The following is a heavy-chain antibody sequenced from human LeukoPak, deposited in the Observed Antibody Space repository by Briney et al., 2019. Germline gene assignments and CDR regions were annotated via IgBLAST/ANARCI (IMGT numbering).Heavy chain of an antibody. CDR2: INPNSGGT. D-gene: IGHD6-13*01. J-gene: IGHJ4*02. V-gene: IGHV1-2*02. Sequence: ASVKVSCKASGYTFTGYYMHWVRQAPGQGLEWMGWINPNSGGTNYAQKFQGRVTMTRDTSISTAYMELSRLRSDDTAVYYCARALGSSWYNYYFDYWGQGTLVTVSS. CDR3: ARALGSSWYNYYFDY. CDR1: GYTFTGYY.